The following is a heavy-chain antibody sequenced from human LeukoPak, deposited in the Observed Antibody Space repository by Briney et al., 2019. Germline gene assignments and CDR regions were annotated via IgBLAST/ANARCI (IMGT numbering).Heavy chain of an antibody. J-gene: IGHJ4*02. CDR1: GGSFSGYY. CDR3: ASSEERYSYGYQGY. CDR2: INHSGST. V-gene: IGHV4-34*01. Sequence: SETLSLTCAVYGGSFSGYYWSWIRQPPGKGLEWIGEINHSGSTNYNPSLKSRVTISVDTSKNQFSLKLSSVTAADTAVYYCASSEERYSYGYQGYWGQGTLVTVSS. D-gene: IGHD5-18*01.